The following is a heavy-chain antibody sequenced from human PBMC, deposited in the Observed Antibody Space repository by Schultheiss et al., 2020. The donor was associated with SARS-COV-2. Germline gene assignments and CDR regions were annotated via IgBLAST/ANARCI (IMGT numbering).Heavy chain of an antibody. D-gene: IGHD3-10*01. CDR3: AIQYFYAGSGSIGVGMDV. CDR2: MFYSGNT. CDR1: GGSVSSGSYY. Sequence: SETLSLTCTVSGGSVSSGSYYWGWIRQPPGKGLEWIGTMFYSGNTYYRSSLKSRVTISADTSNNQFSLKMTSVTAADTAVYYCAIQYFYAGSGSIGVGMDVWGQGTAVTVSS. J-gene: IGHJ6*02. V-gene: IGHV4-39*01.